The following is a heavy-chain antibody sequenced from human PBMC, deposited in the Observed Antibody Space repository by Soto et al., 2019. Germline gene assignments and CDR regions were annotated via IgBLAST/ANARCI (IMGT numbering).Heavy chain of an antibody. Sequence: EVQLLESGGGLVQPGGSLRLSCAASGFTFSSYAMSWVRQAPGKGLEWVSAISGSGGSTYYADSVKGRFTISRDNSKNTLYLQMNSLRAEDTAVYYCAKEGNHGSPWGIQLWWPGFDPWGQGTLVTVSS. V-gene: IGHV3-23*01. CDR2: ISGSGGST. CDR3: AKEGNHGSPWGIQLWWPGFDP. J-gene: IGHJ5*02. CDR1: GFTFSSYA. D-gene: IGHD5-18*01.